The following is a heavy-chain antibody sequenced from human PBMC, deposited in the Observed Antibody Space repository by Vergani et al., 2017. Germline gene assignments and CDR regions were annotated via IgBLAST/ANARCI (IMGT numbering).Heavy chain of an antibody. CDR3: VKRSSGWFWFDP. CDR2: ISSNGGST. V-gene: IGHV3-64D*06. CDR1: GFTFSSYA. Sequence: EVQLVESGGGLVQPGGSLRLSCSASGFTFSSYAMHWVRQAPGKGMEYVSAISSNGGSTYYADSVKGRFTISRDNSKNTLYLQMSSLRAEDTAVYYCVKRSSGWFWFDPWGQGTLVTVSS. D-gene: IGHD6-19*01. J-gene: IGHJ5*02.